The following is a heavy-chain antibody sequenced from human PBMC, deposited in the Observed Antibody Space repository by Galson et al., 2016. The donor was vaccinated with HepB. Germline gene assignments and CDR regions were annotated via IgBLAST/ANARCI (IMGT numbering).Heavy chain of an antibody. CDR3: ARCLQDITGDDAFDI. V-gene: IGHV3-23*01. CDR1: GFTFGSHA. CDR2: ISGGGGLT. Sequence: SLRLSCAASGFTFGSHAMTWVRQGPGKGLEWVSGISGGGGLTHYGHSGRGRFTISRDNSKNTLYLQMINLRAEDTAIYYCARCLQDITGDDAFDIWGRGTMVTVSP. D-gene: IGHD1-14*01. J-gene: IGHJ3*02.